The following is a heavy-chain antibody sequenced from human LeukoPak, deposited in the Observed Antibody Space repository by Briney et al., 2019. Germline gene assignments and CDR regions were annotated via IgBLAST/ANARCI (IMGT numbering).Heavy chain of an antibody. V-gene: IGHV3-7*01. Sequence: PGGSLRLSCAASGFTFSDYYMSWVRQAPGKGLEWVANIKEDGSEKYYVDSVKGRFTISRDNAKNSLYLQMNSLRAEDTAVYYCCRRWLNYYYYGMDVWGQGTTVTVSS. CDR3: CRRWLNYYYYGMDV. CDR1: GFTFSDYY. CDR2: IKEDGSEK. J-gene: IGHJ6*02. D-gene: IGHD5-18*01.